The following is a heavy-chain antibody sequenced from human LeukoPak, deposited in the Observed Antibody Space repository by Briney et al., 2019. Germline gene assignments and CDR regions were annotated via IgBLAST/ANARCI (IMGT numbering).Heavy chain of an antibody. J-gene: IGHJ6*03. CDR1: GYTFTSYG. CDR3: ARDRPVLRYFDWLADYYYYYMDV. V-gene: IGHV1-18*01. CDR2: ISAYNGNT. Sequence: ASVKVSCKASGYTFTSYGISWVRRAPGQGLEWMGWISAYNGNTNYAQKLQGRVTMTRDTSISTAYMELSRLRSDDTAVYYCARDRPVLRYFDWLADYYYYYMDVWGKGTTVTISS. D-gene: IGHD3-9*01.